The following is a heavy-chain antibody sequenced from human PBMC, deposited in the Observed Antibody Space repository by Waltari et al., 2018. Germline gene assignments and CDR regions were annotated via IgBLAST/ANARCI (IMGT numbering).Heavy chain of an antibody. Sequence: QLQLQESGPGLVKPSETLSLTCTVSGGSISSSSYYWGGIRQPPGTGLGWIGSIYYSGSTYYNPSLKSRVTISVDTSKNQFSLKLSSVTAADTAVYYCASLYVPTAQLGWVDPWGQGTLVTVSS. V-gene: IGHV4-39*01. CDR1: GGSISSSSYY. CDR3: ASLYVPTAQLGWVDP. D-gene: IGHD2-2*01. J-gene: IGHJ5*02. CDR2: IYYSGST.